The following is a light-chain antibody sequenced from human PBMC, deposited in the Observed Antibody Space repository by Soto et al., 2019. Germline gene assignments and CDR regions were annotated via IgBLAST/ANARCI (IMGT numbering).Light chain of an antibody. CDR1: QNVNSN. Sequence: EIVMTQSPATVSVSPGERATLSCRASQNVNSNLAWYQQKPGQPPRLLIYGAYTRATGVPARFSGSGSGTEFTLTINSLQSEDFAVYYCQQYNSWPPLTLGGGTKVEIK. CDR3: QQYNSWPPLT. J-gene: IGKJ4*01. CDR2: GAY. V-gene: IGKV3-15*01.